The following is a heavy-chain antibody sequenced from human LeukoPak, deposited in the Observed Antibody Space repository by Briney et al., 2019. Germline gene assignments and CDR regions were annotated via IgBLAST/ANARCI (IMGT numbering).Heavy chain of an antibody. CDR2: INHSGST. Sequence: SETLSLTCTVSGGSISSYYRSWIRQPPGKGLEWIGEINHSGSTNYNPSLKSRVTISVDTSKNQFSLKLSSVTAADTAVYYCARGRPGARFGWFDPWGQGTLVTVSS. CDR1: GGSISSYY. V-gene: IGHV4-34*01. CDR3: ARGRPGARFGWFDP. J-gene: IGHJ5*02. D-gene: IGHD3-10*01.